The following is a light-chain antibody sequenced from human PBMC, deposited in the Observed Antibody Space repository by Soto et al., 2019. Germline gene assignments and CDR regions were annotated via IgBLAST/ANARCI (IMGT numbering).Light chain of an antibody. CDR3: CSYAGSFIFV. Sequence: QSALTQPRSVSGSPGQSVTISCTGTSSDIGNYNYVSWHQQYPGKAPKLIIYDVSKRPSGIPDRFFGSKFGNTASLTISGLQAEDEADYYCCSYAGSFIFVFGTGTKVTVL. CDR1: SSDIGNYNY. CDR2: DVS. J-gene: IGLJ1*01. V-gene: IGLV2-11*01.